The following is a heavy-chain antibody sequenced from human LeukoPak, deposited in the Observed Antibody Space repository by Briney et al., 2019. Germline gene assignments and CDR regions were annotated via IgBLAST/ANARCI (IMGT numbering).Heavy chain of an antibody. CDR1: GYTFTGYY. CDR2: VDPEDGET. Sequence: ASVKVSCKASGYTFTGYYMHWVQQAPGKGLEWMGLVDPEDGETIYAEKFQGRVTITADTSTDTAYMELSSLRSEDTAVYYCATGIQLWFYFDYWGQGTLVTVSS. D-gene: IGHD5-18*01. V-gene: IGHV1-69-2*01. J-gene: IGHJ4*02. CDR3: ATGIQLWFYFDY.